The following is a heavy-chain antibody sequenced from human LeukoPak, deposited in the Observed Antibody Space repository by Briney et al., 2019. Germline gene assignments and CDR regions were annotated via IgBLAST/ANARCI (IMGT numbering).Heavy chain of an antibody. Sequence: ASVKVSCKASGYTFTGYYMHWVRQAPGQGLEWMGWINPNSGGTNYAQKFQGRVTMTRDTSISTAYMELSRLRSDDTAVYYCARVGVLRFLEWLPTHPRSFDYWGQGTLVTVSS. CDR2: INPNSGGT. J-gene: IGHJ4*02. CDR3: ARVGVLRFLEWLPTHPRSFDY. CDR1: GYTFTGYY. D-gene: IGHD3-3*01. V-gene: IGHV1-2*02.